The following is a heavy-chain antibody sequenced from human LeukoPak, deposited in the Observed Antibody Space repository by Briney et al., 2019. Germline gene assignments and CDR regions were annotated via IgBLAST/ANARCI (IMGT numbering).Heavy chain of an antibody. D-gene: IGHD5-18*01. J-gene: IGHJ5*02. V-gene: IGHV1-46*01. CDR3: ARRSDGNSYGYPDPNWFDP. CDR1: GYTFTSYY. Sequence: EASVKVSCEASGYTFTSYYMHWVRQAPGQGLEWMGIINPSGGSTSYAQKFQGRVTMTRDTSTSTAYMELRSLRSDDTAVYYCARRSDGNSYGYPDPNWFDPWGQGTLVTVSS. CDR2: INPSGGST.